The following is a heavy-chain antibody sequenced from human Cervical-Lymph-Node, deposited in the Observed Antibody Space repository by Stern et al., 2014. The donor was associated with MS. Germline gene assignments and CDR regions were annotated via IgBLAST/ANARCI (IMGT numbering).Heavy chain of an antibody. V-gene: IGHV1-46*01. Sequence: VQLVESGAQVKKPGASVKVSCKGSGYTFIRYYIHWVRQAPGQGLEWMGIGNGNGGSARYAQKFQGRVTMASDTSTSTVSMELSSLRSEDTAVYYCATLYDSSGNYGMEVWGQGTTVIVSS. CDR1: GYTFIRYY. CDR3: ATLYDSSGNYGMEV. J-gene: IGHJ6*02. CDR2: GNGNGGSA. D-gene: IGHD5/OR15-5a*01.